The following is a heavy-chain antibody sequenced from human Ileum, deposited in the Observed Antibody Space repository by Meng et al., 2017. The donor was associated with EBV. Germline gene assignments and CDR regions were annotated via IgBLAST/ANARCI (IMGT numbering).Heavy chain of an antibody. Sequence: QVRLQQWGVGLVKSSDTLSLPCAVYGGSFSGYYCTWIRQAPGRGLEWIGESNYAGSTNYNPSLKSRVTISVDTSKKQFSLNLTSVTAADTAVYYCAKVMRRVNYNSGWYAKFWGQGNLVTVSS. CDR2: SNYAGST. CDR1: GGSFSGYY. V-gene: IGHV4-34*01. CDR3: AKVMRRVNYNSGWYAKF. D-gene: IGHD6-19*01. J-gene: IGHJ4*02.